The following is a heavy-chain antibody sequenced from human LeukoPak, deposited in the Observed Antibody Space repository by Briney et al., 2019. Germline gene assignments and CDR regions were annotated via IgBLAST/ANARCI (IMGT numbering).Heavy chain of an antibody. D-gene: IGHD1-14*01. V-gene: IGHV4-59*01. Sequence: SETLSPNCPVSGGSISSSCWSWIRQPPGKGLEWIGYICYSGTTNYNPSLKSRVTISVDTSKNQFSLKLNSATAADTAMYYCATSESGPINHWGQGALVTVSS. CDR2: ICYSGTT. CDR3: ATSESGPINH. CDR1: GGSISSSC. J-gene: IGHJ5*02.